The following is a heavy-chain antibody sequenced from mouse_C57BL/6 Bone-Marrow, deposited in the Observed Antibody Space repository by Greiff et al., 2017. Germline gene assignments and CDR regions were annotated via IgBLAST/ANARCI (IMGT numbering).Heavy chain of an antibody. CDR1: GFNIKDYY. CDR3: ASITTVVDWYFGV. V-gene: IGHV14-2*01. D-gene: IGHD1-1*01. CDR2: IDPEDGET. J-gene: IGHJ1*03. Sequence: EVQLQQSGAELVKPGASVKLSCTASGFNIKDYYMHWVKQRTEQGLEWIGRIDPEDGETKYAPKFQGKATITADTSSNTADLQLSSLTSEDTAVYYCASITTVVDWYFGVWGTGTTVTVSS.